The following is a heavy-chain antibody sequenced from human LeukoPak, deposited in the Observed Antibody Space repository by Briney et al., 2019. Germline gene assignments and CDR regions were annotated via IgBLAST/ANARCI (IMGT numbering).Heavy chain of an antibody. CDR2: INPNSGGT. V-gene: IGHV1-2*06. J-gene: IGHJ4*02. CDR3: ARGQYDSSGYYFESTFTR. Sequence: ASVKVSCKASGYTFTGYYLHWVRQAPGHGLEWMGRINPNSGGTNFAQKFQGRVTMTRDTSISTAYMELSSLRSDDTAVYCCARGQYDSSGYYFESTFTRWGQGTLVTVSS. D-gene: IGHD3-22*01. CDR1: GYTFTGYY.